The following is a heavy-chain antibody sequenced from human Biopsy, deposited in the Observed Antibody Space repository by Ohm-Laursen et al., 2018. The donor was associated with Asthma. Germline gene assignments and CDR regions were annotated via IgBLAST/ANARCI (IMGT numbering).Heavy chain of an antibody. Sequence: SLRLSCTASGFSFSGYYMTWMRQSPGKGPEWVYSISSSGSTKYPAQSVQGRFTISRDNDQKSLFLQMNDLRADDTAIYFCARVLESSDRGPFYFFALDVWGQGTTVAVSS. CDR2: ISSSGSTK. D-gene: IGHD6-25*01. V-gene: IGHV3-11*01. CDR3: ARVLESSDRGPFYFFALDV. CDR1: GFSFSGYY. J-gene: IGHJ6*02.